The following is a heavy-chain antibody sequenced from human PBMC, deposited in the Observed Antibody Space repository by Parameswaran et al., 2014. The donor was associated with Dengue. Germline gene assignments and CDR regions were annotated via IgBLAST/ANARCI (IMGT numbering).Heavy chain of an antibody. V-gene: IGHV3-53*04. D-gene: IGHD3-9*01. CDR3: ARGDSDILALDY. Sequence: RWIRQPPGKGLECISVFYSDGDTYYADSVKGRFTISRHNSKNTLYLQMNSLRPEDTAMYYCARGDSDILALDYWGQGTLVTVSS. CDR2: FYSDGDT. J-gene: IGHJ4*02.